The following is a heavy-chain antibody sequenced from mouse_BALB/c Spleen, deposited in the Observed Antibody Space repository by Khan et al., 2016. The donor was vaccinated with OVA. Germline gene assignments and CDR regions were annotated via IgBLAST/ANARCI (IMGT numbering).Heavy chain of an antibody. D-gene: IGHD1-1*02. CDR2: ISSGGSYT. V-gene: IGHV5-6*01. Sequence: EVQGVESGGDLVKPGGSLKLSCAASGFTFSTYGMSWVRQNPDKRLEWVATISSGGSYTYYVDSVKGRFTISRDNAKNNLELQMSSLKSEDTAMYYCTRLAYYYNSEGFAYWGQGTLVTVSA. CDR1: GFTFSTYG. CDR3: TRLAYYYNSEGFAY. J-gene: IGHJ3*01.